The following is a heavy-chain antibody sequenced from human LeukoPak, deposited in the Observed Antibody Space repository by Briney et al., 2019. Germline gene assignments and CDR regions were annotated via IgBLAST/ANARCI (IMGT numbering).Heavy chain of an antibody. V-gene: IGHV3-23*01. CDR1: GFTFRSYS. D-gene: IGHD2-15*01. CDR2: ISDRGGTT. Sequence: GGSLRLSCAASGFTFRSYSMNGVRQAPGKGLEWVSGISDRGGTTYYADSVEGRFTISRDNSKNTLYLQMNNLRAEDTAVYYCAKVTSGGSCYQSDYWGQGTLVTVSS. CDR3: AKVTSGGSCYQSDY. J-gene: IGHJ4*02.